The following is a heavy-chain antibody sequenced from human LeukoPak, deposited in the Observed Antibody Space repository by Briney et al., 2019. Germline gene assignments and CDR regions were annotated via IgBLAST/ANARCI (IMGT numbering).Heavy chain of an antibody. J-gene: IGHJ6*02. CDR1: GYTFTSYY. Sequence: ASVKVSCKASGYTFTSYYMHWVRQAPGQGLEWMGITNPSGGSTSYAQKFQGRVTMTRDTSTSTVYMELSSLRSEDTAVYYCARARETITTSYYYYGMDVWGQGTTVTVSS. CDR2: TNPSGGST. D-gene: IGHD3-22*01. V-gene: IGHV1-46*01. CDR3: ARARETITTSYYYYGMDV.